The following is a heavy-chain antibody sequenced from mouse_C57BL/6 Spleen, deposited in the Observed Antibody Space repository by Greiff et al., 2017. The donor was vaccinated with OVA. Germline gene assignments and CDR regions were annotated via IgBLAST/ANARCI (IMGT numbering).Heavy chain of an antibody. J-gene: IGHJ3*01. Sequence: VQLQQSGAELVKPGASVKISCKASGYAFSSYWMNWVKQRPGKGLEWIGQIYPGDGDTNYNGKFKGKATLTADKSSSTAYMQLSSLTSEDSAVYFCARPLYDGYYPWFAYWGQGTLVTVSA. D-gene: IGHD2-3*01. V-gene: IGHV1-80*01. CDR2: IYPGDGDT. CDR3: ARPLYDGYYPWFAY. CDR1: GYAFSSYW.